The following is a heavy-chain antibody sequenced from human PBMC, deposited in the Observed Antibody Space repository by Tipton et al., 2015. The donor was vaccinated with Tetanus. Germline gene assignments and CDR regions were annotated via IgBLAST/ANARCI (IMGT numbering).Heavy chain of an antibody. D-gene: IGHD5/OR15-5a*01. CDR2: INPNDGER. J-gene: IGHJ4*02. V-gene: IGHV1-46*01. CDR3: ARERSGCLFEY. Sequence: QSGPEVKKPGSSVKVSCKASGGTFSNYAISWVRQAPGQGLEWMGIINPNDGERMYAQRFQGRLTMTRDTSTSTVYMDLSSLGSDDTAVYYCARERSGCLFEYWGQGTLFTVSS. CDR1: GGTFSNYA.